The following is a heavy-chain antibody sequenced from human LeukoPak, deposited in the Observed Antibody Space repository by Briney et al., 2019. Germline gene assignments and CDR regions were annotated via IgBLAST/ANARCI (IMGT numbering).Heavy chain of an antibody. V-gene: IGHV3-33*06. CDR2: IWYDGSNK. D-gene: IGHD6-6*01. Sequence: PGGSLRLSCAASGFTFSGFGMHWVRQAPGKGLEWVAVIWYDGSNKYYADSVKGRFTISRDNSKNTLYLQMSSLRAEDTAVYYCAKDSSSSVYYFDYWGQGTLVTASP. J-gene: IGHJ4*02. CDR3: AKDSSSSVYYFDY. CDR1: GFTFSGFG.